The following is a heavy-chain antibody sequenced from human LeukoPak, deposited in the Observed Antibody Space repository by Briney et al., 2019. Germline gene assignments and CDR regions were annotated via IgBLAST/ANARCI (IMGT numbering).Heavy chain of an antibody. CDR1: GLTFGDYA. Sequence: GGSLRLSCTASGLTFGDYAMSWVRQAPGKGLQWVGFIRSKAYGGTTEYAASVKGRFTISRDDSKSIAYLQMNSLKTEDTAVYYCTRDPGYSGYDFVDYWGQGTLVTVSS. V-gene: IGHV3-49*04. J-gene: IGHJ4*02. D-gene: IGHD5-12*01. CDR3: TRDPGYSGYDFVDY. CDR2: IRSKAYGGTT.